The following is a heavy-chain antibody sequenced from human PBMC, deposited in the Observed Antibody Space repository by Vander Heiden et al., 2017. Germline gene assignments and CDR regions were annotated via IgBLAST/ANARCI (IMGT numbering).Heavy chain of an antibody. Sequence: QVQLQQSGPGLVTPSQTRSPTCTVSGASIISGGYYWSWIRQHPGKGLEWIGYIYYSGSTYYNPSLKSRVTISVDTSKNQFSLKLSSVTAADTAVYYCAVFFGLSGPHAFDIWGQGTMVTVSS. V-gene: IGHV4-31*03. J-gene: IGHJ3*02. CDR3: AVFFGLSGPHAFDI. CDR1: GASIISGGYY. CDR2: IYYSGST. D-gene: IGHD3-10*01.